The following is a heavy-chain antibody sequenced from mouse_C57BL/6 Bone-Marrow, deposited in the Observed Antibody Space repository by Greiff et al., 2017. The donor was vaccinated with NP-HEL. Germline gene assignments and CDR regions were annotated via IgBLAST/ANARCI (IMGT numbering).Heavy chain of an antibody. CDR3: ARAVAY. V-gene: IGHV1-69*01. CDR1: GYTFTSYW. CDR2: IDPSDSYT. Sequence: QVQLQQPGAEPVMPGASVKLSCKASGYTFTSYWMHWVKQRPGQGLEWIGEIDPSDSYTNYNQKFKGKSTLTVDKSSSTAYMQLSSLTSEDSAVYYCARAVAYWGQGTLVTVSA. J-gene: IGHJ3*01.